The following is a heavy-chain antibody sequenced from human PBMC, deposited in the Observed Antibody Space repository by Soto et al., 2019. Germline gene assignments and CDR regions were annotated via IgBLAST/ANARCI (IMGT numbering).Heavy chain of an antibody. J-gene: IGHJ3*02. CDR2: IYHSGST. CDR1: GGSISSGGYS. CDR3: ARGSSGSYRDAFDI. V-gene: IGHV4-30-2*01. Sequence: QLQLQESGSGLVKPSQTLSLTRAVSGGSISSGGYSWSWIRQPPGKGLEWIGYIYHSGSTYYNPSLKSRVTVSVDRSKNQFSLKLSSVTAADTAVYYCARGSSGSYRDAFDIWGQGTMVTVSS. D-gene: IGHD3-10*01.